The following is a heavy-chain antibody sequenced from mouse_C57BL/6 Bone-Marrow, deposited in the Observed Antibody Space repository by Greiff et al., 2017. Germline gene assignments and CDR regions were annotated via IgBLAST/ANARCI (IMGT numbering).Heavy chain of an antibody. CDR1: RYTFTSYW. Sequence: QVQLQQPGAELVKPGASVKLSCKASRYTFTSYWMHWVKQRPGQGLEWIGMIHPNSGSTNYNEKFKSKATLTVDKSSSTAYMQLSSLTSEDSAVYYCAIPTGTWFAYWGQGTLVTVSA. CDR2: IHPNSGST. CDR3: AIPTGTWFAY. J-gene: IGHJ3*01. D-gene: IGHD4-1*02. V-gene: IGHV1-64*01.